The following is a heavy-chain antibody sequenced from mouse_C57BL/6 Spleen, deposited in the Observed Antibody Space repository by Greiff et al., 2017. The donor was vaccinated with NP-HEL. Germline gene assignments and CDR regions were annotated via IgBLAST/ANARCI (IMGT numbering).Heavy chain of an antibody. CDR2: IYPGDGDT. D-gene: IGHD2-2*01. CDR1: GYAFSSSW. Sequence: QVQLKESGPELVKPGASVKISCKASGYAFSSSWMNWVKQRPGKGLEWIGRIYPGDGDTNYNGKFKGKATLTADKSSSTAYMQLSSLTSEDSAVYFCAREGGYDQGVYFDYWGQGTTLTVSS. J-gene: IGHJ2*01. V-gene: IGHV1-82*01. CDR3: AREGGYDQGVYFDY.